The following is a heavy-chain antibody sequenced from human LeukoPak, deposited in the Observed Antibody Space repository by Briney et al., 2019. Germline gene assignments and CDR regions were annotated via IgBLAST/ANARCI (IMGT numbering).Heavy chain of an antibody. Sequence: GGSLRLSCAASGFTFSNAWMSWVRQAPGKELEWVGRIKSKTDGGTTDYAAPVKGRFTISRDDSKNTLYLQMNSLKTEDTAVYYCTTVKYYYDSSGYYYGDYWGQGTLVTVSS. D-gene: IGHD3-22*01. J-gene: IGHJ4*02. V-gene: IGHV3-15*01. CDR3: TTVKYYYDSSGYYYGDY. CDR1: GFTFSNAW. CDR2: IKSKTDGGTT.